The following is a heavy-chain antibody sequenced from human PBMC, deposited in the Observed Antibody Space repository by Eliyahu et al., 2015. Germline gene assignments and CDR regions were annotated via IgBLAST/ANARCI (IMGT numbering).Heavy chain of an antibody. V-gene: IGHV4-59*01. CDR2: IYYSGST. CDR3: ARVTGDYDSSAQHYYYYMDV. CDR1: GGSISXYY. Sequence: QVQLQESGPGLVKPSETLSLTCTVXGGSISXYYWXWIRQPPGKGLEXIGYIYYSGSTNYNPSLKSRVTISVDTSKNQFSLKLSSVTAADTAVYYCARVTGDYDSSAQHYYYYMDVWGKGTTVTVSS. D-gene: IGHD3-22*01. J-gene: IGHJ6*03.